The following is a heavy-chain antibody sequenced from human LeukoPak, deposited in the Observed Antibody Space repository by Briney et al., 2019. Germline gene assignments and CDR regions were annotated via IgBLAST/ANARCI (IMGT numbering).Heavy chain of an antibody. D-gene: IGHD1/OR15-1a*01. Sequence: SETLSHTCTVSRDSITGSDYYWSWIRQSPGKGLEWIGFIFYTGTTSYNPSLKSRVTISVDTSKNQFSLELNSVTAADTAIYYCAKGGNNDASWRYYFDFWGQGILVTVSS. J-gene: IGHJ4*02. CDR1: RDSITGSDYY. CDR2: IFYTGTT. V-gene: IGHV4-61*08. CDR3: AKGGNNDASWRYYFDF.